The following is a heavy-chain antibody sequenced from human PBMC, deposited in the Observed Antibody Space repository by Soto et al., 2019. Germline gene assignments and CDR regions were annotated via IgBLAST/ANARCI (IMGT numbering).Heavy chain of an antibody. CDR3: AKWIKAYGGNKNYYGMDV. Sequence: LGGSLRLSCAASGFTFSSYAMSWVRQAPGKGLEWVSAISGSGGSTYYADSVKGRFTISRDNSKNTLYLQMNSLRAEDTAVYYCAKWIKAYGGNKNYYGMDVWGQGTTVTVSS. CDR2: ISGSGGST. V-gene: IGHV3-23*01. CDR1: GFTFSSYA. J-gene: IGHJ6*02. D-gene: IGHD4-17*01.